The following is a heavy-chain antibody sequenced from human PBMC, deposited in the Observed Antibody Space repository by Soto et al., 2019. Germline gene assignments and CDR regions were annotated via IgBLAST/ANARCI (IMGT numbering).Heavy chain of an antibody. CDR3: ARAGYSSGWYSSPYYYYGMDV. Sequence: SETLSLTCAVYGGSFSCYYWSWIRQPPGKGLEWIGEINHSGSTNYNPSLKSRVTISVDTSKNQFSLKLSSVTAADTAVYYCARAGYSSGWYSSPYYYYGMDVWGQGTTVTVSS. CDR2: INHSGST. D-gene: IGHD6-19*01. CDR1: GGSFSCYY. V-gene: IGHV4-34*01. J-gene: IGHJ6*02.